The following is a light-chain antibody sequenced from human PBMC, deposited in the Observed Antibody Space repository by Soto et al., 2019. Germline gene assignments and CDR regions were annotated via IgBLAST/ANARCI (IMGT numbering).Light chain of an antibody. CDR1: QSVSNK. J-gene: IGKJ5*01. Sequence: TQSPATLSVSPGETVSLSCRASQSVSNKLAWFQQKPGKAPKLLIYAASSLQSGVPSRFSGSGSGTDFTLTINSLQPEDFATYSCQQSYSTPITFGQGTRLEIK. CDR3: QQSYSTPIT. CDR2: AAS. V-gene: IGKV1-39*01.